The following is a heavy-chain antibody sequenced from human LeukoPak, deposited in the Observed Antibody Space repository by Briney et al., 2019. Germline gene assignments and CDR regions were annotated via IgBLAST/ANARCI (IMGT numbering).Heavy chain of an antibody. CDR1: GFTFSSYA. V-gene: IGHV3-23*01. J-gene: IGHJ4*02. CDR2: ISGSGGST. CDR3: AKQKLVPTSLY. Sequence: GGSLRLSCAASGFTFSSYAMSWVRQAPGKGLEWVSAISGSGGSTYYADSVKGRLTISRDNSKNTLYLQMNSLRAEDTAVYYCAKQKLVPTSLYWGQGTLVTVSS. D-gene: IGHD6-13*01.